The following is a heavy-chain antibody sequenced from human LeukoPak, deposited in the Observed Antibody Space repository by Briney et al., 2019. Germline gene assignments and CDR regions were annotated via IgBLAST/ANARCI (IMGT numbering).Heavy chain of an antibody. CDR2: IDPRDSDT. Sequence: GESLKISCEGSGYSFTSYWIGWVRQMPGKGLEWMGIIDPRDSDTRYSPSFQGQVTISADKFISTAYLQWSSLEASDTAMYYCARRVLSDAFDIWGQGTMVTVSS. D-gene: IGHD2-2*01. J-gene: IGHJ3*02. CDR1: GYSFTSYW. V-gene: IGHV5-51*01. CDR3: ARRVLSDAFDI.